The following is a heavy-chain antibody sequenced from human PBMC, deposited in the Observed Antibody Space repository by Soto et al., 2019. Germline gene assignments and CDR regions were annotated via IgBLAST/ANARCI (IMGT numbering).Heavy chain of an antibody. V-gene: IGHV4-59*01. CDR3: ARGPETYYMDV. Sequence: QVQLQESGPGLVKSSETLSLTCRVSGGSISNYFWSWIRQPPGKGLEWIGYIFNGGSTIYSPSLKSRVTLTLDTSKNQFSLRLGSVTVADTAIYYCARGPETYYMDVWGKGTTVTVSS. J-gene: IGHJ6*03. CDR2: IFNGGST. CDR1: GGSISNYF.